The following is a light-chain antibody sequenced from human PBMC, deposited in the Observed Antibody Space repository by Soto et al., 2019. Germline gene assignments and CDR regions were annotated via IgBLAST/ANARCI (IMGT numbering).Light chain of an antibody. CDR1: QSIAGN. Sequence: EVVMTQYPATLSVSPGERATLSCRASQSIAGNSAWYQQRPGQAPRLLFYDASTRATGVPARFRGGGFGTEFTLTISSLQSEDFAVYYWQQYNKWPWTFGQGTTVEIK. CDR3: QQYNKWPWT. V-gene: IGKV3-15*01. J-gene: IGKJ1*01. CDR2: DAS.